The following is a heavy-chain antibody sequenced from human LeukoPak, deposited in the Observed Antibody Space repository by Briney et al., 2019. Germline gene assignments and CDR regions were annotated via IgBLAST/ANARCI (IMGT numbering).Heavy chain of an antibody. V-gene: IGHV4-30-2*01. CDR3: ARAVDCSSTSCYLSYYYYGMDV. Sequence: SQTLSLTCTVSGGSISSGGYYWSWIRQPPGKGLEWIGEINHSGSTNYNPSLKSRVTISVDTSKNQFSLKLSSVAAADTAVYYCARAVDCSSTSCYLSYYYYGMDVWGQGTTVTVSS. CDR1: GGSISSGGYY. D-gene: IGHD2-2*01. J-gene: IGHJ6*02. CDR2: INHSGST.